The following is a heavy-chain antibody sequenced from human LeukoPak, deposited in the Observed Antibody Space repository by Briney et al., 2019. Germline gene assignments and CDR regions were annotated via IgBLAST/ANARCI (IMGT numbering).Heavy chain of an antibody. CDR1: GFTVSSNY. J-gene: IGHJ4*02. V-gene: IGHV3-66*02. CDR2: IYRGGST. D-gene: IGHD2-2*01. CDR3: AREYCSSTSCFNPYFDY. Sequence: PGGSLRLSCAASGFTVSSNYMTWVRQAPGKGLEWVSVIYRGGSTDYADSVKGRFTISRDNSKNTLYLQMNSLRGEDTAVYYCAREYCSSTSCFNPYFDYWGQGTLVTVSS.